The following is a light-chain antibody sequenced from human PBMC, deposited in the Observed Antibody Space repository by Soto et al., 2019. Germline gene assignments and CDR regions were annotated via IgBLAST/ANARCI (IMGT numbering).Light chain of an antibody. Sequence: QSVLTQPPSVSGAPGQRVTISCTGSSSNIGAGYDVHWYQQLPGTAPKLLIYGNSNRPSGVPDRFSGSKSGTSASLAITGLQAEDEADYYCQSYDSSLSGWEVFGGGTQLIVL. CDR3: QSYDSSLSGWEV. J-gene: IGLJ2*01. V-gene: IGLV1-40*01. CDR1: SSNIGAGYD. CDR2: GNS.